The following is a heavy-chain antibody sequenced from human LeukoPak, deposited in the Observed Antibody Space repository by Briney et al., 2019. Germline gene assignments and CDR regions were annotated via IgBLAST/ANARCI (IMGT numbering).Heavy chain of an antibody. CDR3: TTYYYDSSGPPFGY. J-gene: IGHJ4*02. Sequence: PGGSLRLSCAASGFTFSDAWMTWVRQAPGKGLEWVGRIKSKTDGGTTDYAAPVKGRFTISRVDSKNTLYLQMNSLKTEDTAVYYCTTYYYDSSGPPFGYWGQGTLVTVSS. V-gene: IGHV3-15*01. CDR2: IKSKTDGGTT. CDR1: GFTFSDAW. D-gene: IGHD3-22*01.